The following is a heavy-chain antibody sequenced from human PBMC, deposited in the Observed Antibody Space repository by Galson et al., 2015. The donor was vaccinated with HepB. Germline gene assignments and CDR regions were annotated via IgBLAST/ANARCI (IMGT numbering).Heavy chain of an antibody. V-gene: IGHV1-8*01. D-gene: IGHD2-2*02. Sequence: SVKVSCKASGYTFTSYDINWVRQATGQGLEWMGWMNPNSGNTGYAQKFQGRVTMTRNTSISTAYMELSSLRSEDTAVYYCARGLQDCSSTSCYTLGYYYYYYYMDVWGKGTTVTVSS. CDR1: GYTFTSYD. J-gene: IGHJ6*03. CDR2: MNPNSGNT. CDR3: ARGLQDCSSTSCYTLGYYYYYYYMDV.